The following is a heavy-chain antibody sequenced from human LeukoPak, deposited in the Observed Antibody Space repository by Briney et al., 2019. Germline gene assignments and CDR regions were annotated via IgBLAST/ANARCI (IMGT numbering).Heavy chain of an antibody. D-gene: IGHD3-10*01. V-gene: IGHV4-59*01. Sequence: PSETLSLTCTVSGGSISSYYWSWIRQPPGKGLEWIGYIYDSGSTNYNPSLKSRVTISVDTSKNQFSLKLSSVTAADTAVYYCASDYGSGSYYAPWGQGTLVTVSS. CDR2: IYDSGST. J-gene: IGHJ5*02. CDR1: GGSISSYY. CDR3: ASDYGSGSYYAP.